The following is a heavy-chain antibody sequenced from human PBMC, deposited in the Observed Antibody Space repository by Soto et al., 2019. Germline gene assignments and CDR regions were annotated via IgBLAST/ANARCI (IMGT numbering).Heavy chain of an antibody. CDR3: ASQGGGYSGYDYGDYGMDV. CDR1: AGSISSSSYY. V-gene: IGHV4-39*01. D-gene: IGHD5-12*01. J-gene: IGHJ6*02. Sequence: SETLSLTGSVCAGSISSSSYYWGWLRQPPGKGLEWFGRIYYSGSTYYTPSLKSRVTISVDTSKNQFSLKLSSVTAADTAVYYCASQGGGYSGYDYGDYGMDVWGQGTTVTVSS. CDR2: IYYSGST.